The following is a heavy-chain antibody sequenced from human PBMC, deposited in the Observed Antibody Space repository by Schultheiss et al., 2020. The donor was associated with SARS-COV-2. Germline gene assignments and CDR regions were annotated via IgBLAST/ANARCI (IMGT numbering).Heavy chain of an antibody. V-gene: IGHV3-23*01. D-gene: IGHD4-17*01. Sequence: GESLKISCAASGFTFSSYSMNWVRQAPGKGLEWVSAISGSGGSTYYADSVKGRFTISRDNSKNTLYLQMNSLRAEDTAVYYCAKAPYAVTVTNWYFDLWGRGTLVTVSS. CDR2: ISGSGGST. CDR3: AKAPYAVTVTNWYFDL. CDR1: GFTFSSYS. J-gene: IGHJ2*01.